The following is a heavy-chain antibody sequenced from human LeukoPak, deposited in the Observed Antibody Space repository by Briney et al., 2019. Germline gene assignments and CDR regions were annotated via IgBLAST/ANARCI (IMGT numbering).Heavy chain of an antibody. CDR1: GFSFSSYW. CDR2: INSDGRMT. D-gene: IGHD3-22*01. J-gene: IGHJ3*02. CDR3: ARVGSTDSPHAFDI. Sequence: SGGSLRVSCAASGFSFSSYWMDWVRHAPGKGLVWVSGINSDGRMTRYAETVKGRFTISRDNAKNTLYLQMNTLRAEDTAVYYCARVGSTDSPHAFDIWGQGTTVTVSS. V-gene: IGHV3-74*01.